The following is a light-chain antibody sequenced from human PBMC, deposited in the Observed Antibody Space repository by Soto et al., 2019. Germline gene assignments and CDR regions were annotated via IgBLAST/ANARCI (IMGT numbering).Light chain of an antibody. CDR3: QHYNSYSEA. CDR2: KAS. J-gene: IGKJ1*01. Sequence: DIQMTQSPYTLSGSVGDRVTITCRASQTISSWLAWYQQKPGKAPKLMIYKASTLKSGVPSRFSGSGSGTEFTLTISSLQPDDVATYYCQHYNSYSEALGQGTKVDI. V-gene: IGKV1-5*03. CDR1: QTISSW.